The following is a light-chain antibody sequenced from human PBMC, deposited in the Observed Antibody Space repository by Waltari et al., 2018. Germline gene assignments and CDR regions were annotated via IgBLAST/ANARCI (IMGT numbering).Light chain of an antibody. V-gene: IGLV1-44*01. Sequence: QSVLTQPPSVSGTPGQRVTISCSGSTSNLGYKPVNWYQHLPGTAPKLLIYANDQRPSGVPDRFSASKSGTSASLAISGLQSDDEADYYCASWDDSLNGAVFGGGTKLSVL. CDR2: AND. CDR1: TSNLGYKP. CDR3: ASWDDSLNGAV. J-gene: IGLJ2*01.